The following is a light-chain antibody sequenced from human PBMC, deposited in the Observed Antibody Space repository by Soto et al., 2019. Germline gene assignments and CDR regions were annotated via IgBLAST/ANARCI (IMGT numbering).Light chain of an antibody. J-gene: IGKJ4*01. CDR3: QQYNNWLRLT. CDR2: GAS. Sequence: EIVMIKSPATLSVSPGERDTLFCRASQGVSSNSAGHQQNPGQAPRLLIYGASTRATGIPARFSGSGSGTEFTLTISSLQSADFAVYYCQQYNNWLRLTVGGGTEVEIK. V-gene: IGKV3-15*01. CDR1: QGVSSN.